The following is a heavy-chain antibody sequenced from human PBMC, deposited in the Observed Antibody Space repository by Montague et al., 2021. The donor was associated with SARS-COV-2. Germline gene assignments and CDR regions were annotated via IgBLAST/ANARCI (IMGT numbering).Heavy chain of an antibody. CDR2: IYSSGST. D-gene: IGHD2-15*01. V-gene: IGHV4-4*07. Sequence: ETLSLTCTVSGGSISNYYWSWIRQPAGKGLEWIGRIYSSGSTNYNPSLKSRISMSVDTSKNQFSLKLSSVTAADTAIYYCARDYSHCSGGSCVFDYWGQGTLVTVSS. CDR3: ARDYSHCSGGSCVFDY. J-gene: IGHJ4*02. CDR1: GGSISNYY.